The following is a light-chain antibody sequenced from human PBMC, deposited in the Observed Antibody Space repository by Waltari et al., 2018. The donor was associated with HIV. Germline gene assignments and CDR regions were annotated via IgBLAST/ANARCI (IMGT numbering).Light chain of an antibody. Sequence: QSALTQPPSASVPLGPPVTIPCTGPSSYIGAYDFVSWFQQHPHSAPKLLLYEVTRRPSTVSDRFSGSRSGNTAFLTVAGLQPDDEATYFCSSYGDSLRVLFGGGTNVTVL. CDR3: SSYGDSLRVL. V-gene: IGLV2-8*01. CDR1: SSYIGAYDF. J-gene: IGLJ3*02. CDR2: EVT.